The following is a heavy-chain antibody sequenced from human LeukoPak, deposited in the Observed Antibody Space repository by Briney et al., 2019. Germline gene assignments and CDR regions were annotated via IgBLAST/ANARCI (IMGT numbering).Heavy chain of an antibody. J-gene: IGHJ4*02. CDR3: ARLYYYDSSGPPL. V-gene: IGHV4-39*01. Sequence: PSETLSLTCTVSGGSTSSSSYYWGWIRQPPGKGLEWIGNIYYTGRTYYNPSLKSRVTISVDTSKNQFSLKLSSMSAADTAVYYCARLYYYDSSGPPLWGQGTLVTVSS. D-gene: IGHD3-22*01. CDR2: IYYTGRT. CDR1: GGSTSSSSYY.